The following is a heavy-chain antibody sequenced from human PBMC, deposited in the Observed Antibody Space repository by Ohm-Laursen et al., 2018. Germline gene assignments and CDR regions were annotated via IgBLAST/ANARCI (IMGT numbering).Heavy chain of an antibody. J-gene: IGHJ4*02. Sequence: SETLSLTCSVSGGSIRSGAYYWTWIRQHPGKGLEWIGHLYSSGNTYYSPSFQGRTAISVDTSKSQFSLKLSSVTAADTAVYYCASSFGVVISYFDYWGQGTLVTVSS. CDR3: ASSFGVVISYFDY. D-gene: IGHD3-3*01. CDR2: LYSSGNT. V-gene: IGHV4-31*03. CDR1: GGSIRSGAYY.